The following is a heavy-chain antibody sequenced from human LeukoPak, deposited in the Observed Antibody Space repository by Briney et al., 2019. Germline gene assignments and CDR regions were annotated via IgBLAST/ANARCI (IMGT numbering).Heavy chain of an antibody. Sequence: SETLSLTCTVSGGSISSGSYYWSWIRQPAGKGLEWIGRIYTSGSTNYNPSLKSRVTISVDTSKNQFSLKLSSVTAADTAVYYCAKVFCGGDCHVDFWGRGTLVTVSS. CDR2: IYTSGST. CDR1: GGSISSGSYY. CDR3: AKVFCGGDCHVDF. J-gene: IGHJ4*02. V-gene: IGHV4-61*02. D-gene: IGHD2-21*02.